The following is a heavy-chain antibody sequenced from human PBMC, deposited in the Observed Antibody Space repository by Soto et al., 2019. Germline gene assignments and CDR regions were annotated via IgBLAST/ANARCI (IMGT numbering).Heavy chain of an antibody. J-gene: IGHJ4*02. CDR3: AKGRGSSWTIDY. D-gene: IGHD6-13*01. Sequence: EVELSESGGGLVQPGGSLRLSCAASGFNFRSYAMSWVRRAPGKGLEWVSAISGSGGTSYFADSVRGRFTISRDNSKNTLYLQLSSPRVEDTAEYFWAKGRGSSWTIDYWGQGTLVTVSS. CDR2: ISGSGGTS. CDR1: GFNFRSYA. V-gene: IGHV3-23*01.